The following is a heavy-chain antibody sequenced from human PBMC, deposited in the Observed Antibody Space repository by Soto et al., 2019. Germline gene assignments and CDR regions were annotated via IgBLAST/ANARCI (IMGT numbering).Heavy chain of an antibody. CDR3: VRGASSGYYRIDY. V-gene: IGHV3-74*01. Sequence: DVQLVESGGGVVQPGGSLRLSCAASGFTFSSYWMHWVRQAPGAGLVWVSRITTDGRSTNYADSVKGRFTISRDNAKNTLYLQVNSLRVEDTAVYYCVRGASSGYYRIDYWGQGTLVTVSS. CDR1: GFTFSSYW. CDR2: ITTDGRST. J-gene: IGHJ4*02. D-gene: IGHD3-22*01.